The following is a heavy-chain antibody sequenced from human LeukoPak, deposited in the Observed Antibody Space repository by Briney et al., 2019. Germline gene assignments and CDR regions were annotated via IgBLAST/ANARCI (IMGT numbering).Heavy chain of an antibody. J-gene: IGHJ4*02. CDR1: GFIFNNYA. Sequence: GRSLRLSCAGSGFIFNNYAMHWVRQPPGKGLEWVSGISWNSGSIDYADSVKGRFTISRDNAKNSLYLQMNSLRVEDTAFYYCAKDNRRHYTSGPNPDSLHWGQGALVTVSS. V-gene: IGHV3-9*01. D-gene: IGHD6-19*01. CDR3: AKDNRRHYTSGPNPDSLH. CDR2: ISWNSGSI.